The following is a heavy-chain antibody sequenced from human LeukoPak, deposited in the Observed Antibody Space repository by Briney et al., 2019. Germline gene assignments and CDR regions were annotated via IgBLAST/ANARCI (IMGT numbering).Heavy chain of an antibody. CDR3: AKADSSGYWVFDY. CDR2: ISWNSGSI. V-gene: IGHV3-9*03. J-gene: IGHJ4*02. Sequence: GGSLRLSCTASGFTFDDYAMHWVRQAPGKGLEWVSGISWNSGSIGYADSVKGRFTISRDNAKNSLYLQMNSLRAEDMALYYCAKADSSGYWVFDYWGQGTLVTVSS. CDR1: GFTFDDYA. D-gene: IGHD3-22*01.